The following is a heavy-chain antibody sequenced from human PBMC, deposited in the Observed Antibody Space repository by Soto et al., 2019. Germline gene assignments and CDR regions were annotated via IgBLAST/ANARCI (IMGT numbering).Heavy chain of an antibody. D-gene: IGHD3-10*01. CDR3: ASSYGSGYRAFDY. CDR1: GYTFTGYY. Sequence: GASVKVSCKASGYTFTGYYMHWVRQAPGQGLEWMGWINPNSGGTNYAQKFQGWVTMTRDTSISTAYMELSGLRSEDTAIYYCASSYGSGYRAFDYWGQGALVTVSS. V-gene: IGHV1-2*04. CDR2: INPNSGGT. J-gene: IGHJ4*02.